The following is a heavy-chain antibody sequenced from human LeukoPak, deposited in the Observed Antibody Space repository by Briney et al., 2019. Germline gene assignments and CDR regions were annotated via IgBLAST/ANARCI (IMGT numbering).Heavy chain of an antibody. V-gene: IGHV3-48*01. CDR3: ATESIPDY. J-gene: IGHJ4*02. Sequence: PGRFLRLSCAASGFTFSSYSMNSVRQAPGKGLEWVSYISSTRSPIHYADSVKGRFTISRDNAKNTLNLQMNSLRAEDTAVYYCATESIPDYWGQGTLVTVSP. CDR2: ISSTRSPI. D-gene: IGHD2/OR15-2a*01. CDR1: GFTFSSYS.